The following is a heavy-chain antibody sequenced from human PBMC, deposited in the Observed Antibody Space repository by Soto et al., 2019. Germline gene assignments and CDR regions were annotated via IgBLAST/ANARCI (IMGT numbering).Heavy chain of an antibody. CDR3: ARDPSVANYWYFDL. Sequence: QVQLQESGPGLVKPSQTLSLTCTVSGGSISSGGNYWSWIRQHPGKGLEWIRYIYYSGSTYYNPSLNTRVTMSVDTSKNQFAVKLSSVTAADTAVYYCARDPSVANYWYFDLWGRGTLVTVSS. V-gene: IGHV4-31*03. J-gene: IGHJ2*01. CDR1: GGSISSGGNY. D-gene: IGHD2-15*01. CDR2: IYYSGST.